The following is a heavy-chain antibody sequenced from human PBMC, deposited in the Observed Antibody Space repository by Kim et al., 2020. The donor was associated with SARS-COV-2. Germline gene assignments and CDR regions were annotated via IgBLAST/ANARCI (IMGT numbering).Heavy chain of an antibody. D-gene: IGHD5-18*01. CDR3: ARDVLSYGYLY. CDR2: ISSNGGST. CDR1: GFTFSSYA. J-gene: IGHJ4*02. Sequence: GGSLRLSCAASGFTFSSYAMHWVRQAPGKGLEYVSAISSNGGSTYYANSVKGRFTISRDNSKNTLYLQMGSLRAEDMAVYYCARDVLSYGYLYWGQGTLVTVSS. V-gene: IGHV3-64*01.